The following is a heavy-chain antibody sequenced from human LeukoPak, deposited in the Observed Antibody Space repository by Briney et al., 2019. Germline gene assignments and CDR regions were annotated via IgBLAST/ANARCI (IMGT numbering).Heavy chain of an antibody. D-gene: IGHD3-22*01. CDR1: GGSISSTSYY. V-gene: IGHV4-39*01. Sequence: SETLSLTCTVSGGSISSTSYYWGWIRQPPGKGLEWVGTIHYSGSTYYNPSLKSRVTISVDTSKNQFSLKVSSVTAADTAVYYCARSGDYYDSAGYYRLFDYWGQGSLVTVSS. J-gene: IGHJ4*02. CDR3: ARSGDYYDSAGYYRLFDY. CDR2: IHYSGST.